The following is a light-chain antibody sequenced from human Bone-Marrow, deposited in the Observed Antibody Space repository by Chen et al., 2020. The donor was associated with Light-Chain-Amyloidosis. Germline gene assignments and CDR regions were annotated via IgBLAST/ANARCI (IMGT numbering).Light chain of an antibody. CDR2: WAS. J-gene: IGKJ3*01. CDR1: QSVLYSSNNKNY. CDR3: QQYYSTPLT. Sequence: DIVMTQSPDSLAVSLGERATINCKSSQSVLYSSNNKNYLAWYQQKPGQPPKLLIYWASTRESGVPDRFSGSGSGTDFPLTISSLQAEDVAVYYCQQYYSTPLTFGPVTKVDI. V-gene: IGKV4-1*01.